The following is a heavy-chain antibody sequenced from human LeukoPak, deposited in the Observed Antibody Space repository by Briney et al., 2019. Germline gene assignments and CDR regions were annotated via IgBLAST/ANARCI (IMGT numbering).Heavy chain of an antibody. CDR1: GFTFSSYS. CDR2: ISSSSSTI. D-gene: IGHD2-21*02. CDR3: ARGAYCGGDCYSDFDY. V-gene: IGHV3-48*01. Sequence: GGSLRLSCAASGFTFSSYSMNWIRQDPGKGLEWVSYISSSSSTIYYADSVKGRFTISRDNAKNSLYLQMNSLRAEDTAVYYCARGAYCGGDCYSDFDYWGQGTLVTVSS. J-gene: IGHJ4*02.